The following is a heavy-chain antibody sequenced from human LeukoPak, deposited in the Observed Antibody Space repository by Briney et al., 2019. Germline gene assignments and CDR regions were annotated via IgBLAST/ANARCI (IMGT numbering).Heavy chain of an antibody. D-gene: IGHD3-22*01. J-gene: IGHJ4*02. CDR2: IYYSGST. CDR3: ARTDSSGYYSNYYFDY. V-gene: IGHV4-39*07. Sequence: PSETLSLTCTVSGGSISSSSYYWGWIRQPPGKGLEWIGSIYYSGSTYYNPSLKSRVTISVDTSKNQFSLKLSSVTAADTAVYYCARTDSSGYYSNYYFDYWGQGTLVTVSS. CDR1: GGSISSSSYY.